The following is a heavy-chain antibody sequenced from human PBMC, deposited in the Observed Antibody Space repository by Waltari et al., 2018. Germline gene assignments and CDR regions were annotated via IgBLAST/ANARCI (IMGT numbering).Heavy chain of an antibody. D-gene: IGHD5-12*01. CDR3: AVYLRSSPFDP. Sequence: EVQLVESGGGLVQPGGSLRLYCAASGVTCSSYWMHWVRQASGKGLVWVSRINSDGSTTGYADSVKGRFTISRDNTKNTLSLQMNSLRDEDTAVYYCAVYLRSSPFDPWGQGTLVTVSS. J-gene: IGHJ5*02. CDR1: GVTCSSYW. V-gene: IGHV3-74*01. CDR2: INSDGSTT.